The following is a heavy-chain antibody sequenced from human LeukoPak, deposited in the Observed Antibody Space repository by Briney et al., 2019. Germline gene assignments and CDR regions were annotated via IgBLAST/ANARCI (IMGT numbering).Heavy chain of an antibody. CDR2: INPNSGGT. D-gene: IGHD6-19*01. CDR3: ARDSSGWPRPYYYMNV. Sequence: GASVKVSCKASGYTFAGYYIHWVRQAPGQGLEWMGWINPNSGGTNYAQNFQGRVTMTRDTSISTAYMELSRLRSDDTAVYYCARDSSGWPRPYYYMNVWGKGTTVTVSS. V-gene: IGHV1-2*02. CDR1: GYTFAGYY. J-gene: IGHJ6*03.